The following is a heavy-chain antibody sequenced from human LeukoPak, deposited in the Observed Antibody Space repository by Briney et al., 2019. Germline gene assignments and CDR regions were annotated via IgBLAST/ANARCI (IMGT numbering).Heavy chain of an antibody. V-gene: IGHV4-39*07. D-gene: IGHD3-22*01. CDR3: ARDPYYYDSSGYPKLVYYFDY. CDR1: GGSISSSSYY. CDR2: INHSGST. J-gene: IGHJ4*02. Sequence: SETLSLTCTVSGGSISSSSYYWSWIRQPPGKGLEWIGEINHSGSTNYNPSLKSRVTISVDTSKNQFSLKLSSVTAADTAVYYCARDPYYYDSSGYPKLVYYFDYWGQGTLVTVSS.